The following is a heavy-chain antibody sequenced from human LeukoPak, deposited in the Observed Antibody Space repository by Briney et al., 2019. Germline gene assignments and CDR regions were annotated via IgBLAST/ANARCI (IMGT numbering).Heavy chain of an antibody. D-gene: IGHD1-26*01. CDR1: GFTFSSYN. Sequence: GGSLRLSCAASGFTFSSYNMNWVRQAPGKGLEWVSSITSTGSYTFYADSVKGRFTISRDNSKNTLYLQMGSLRAEDMAVYYCARLGVGSYFHPFDYWGQGTLVTVSS. CDR2: ITSTGSYT. J-gene: IGHJ4*02. V-gene: IGHV3-21*01. CDR3: ARLGVGSYFHPFDY.